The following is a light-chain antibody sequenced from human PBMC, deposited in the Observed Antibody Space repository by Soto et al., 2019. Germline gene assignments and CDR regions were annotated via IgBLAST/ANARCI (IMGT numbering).Light chain of an antibody. CDR2: DAS. CDR1: QSIGTY. V-gene: IGKV3-11*01. J-gene: IGKJ5*01. CDR3: QQRFDWVT. Sequence: EIVLTQSPATLSLSPGERATLSCRASQSIGTYLAWYQQKPGQAPRLLIYDASSWATGVPARFSGSGSGTDFTLTISSLEPEDFAVYYCQQRFDWVTFGQGTRLEIK.